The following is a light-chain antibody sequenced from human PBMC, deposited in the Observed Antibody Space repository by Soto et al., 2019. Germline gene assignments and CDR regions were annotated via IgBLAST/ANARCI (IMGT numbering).Light chain of an antibody. Sequence: DIQMTQSPSSLSGSAGDRVTITCRASQSISGYLNWYQQKPGKAPKVLMYGTSILQTGVSSRFSGSGSGTDFTLTINSXXXXXXXXYYCQQSYSTPWTFGQGTKXXX. CDR3: QQSYSTPWT. CDR1: QSISGY. V-gene: IGKV1-39*01. CDR2: GTS. J-gene: IGKJ1*01.